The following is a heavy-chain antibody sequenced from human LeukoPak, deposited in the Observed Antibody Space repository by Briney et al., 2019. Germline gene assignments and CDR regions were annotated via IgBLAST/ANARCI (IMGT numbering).Heavy chain of an antibody. CDR2: IIPIFGTA. CDR3: ARGGSNYGDYPNWFDP. Sequence: SVKVSCKASGYTFTSYAISWVRQAPGQGLEWMGGIIPIFGTANYAQKFQGRVTITADESTSTAYMELSSLRSEDTAVYYCARGGSNYGDYPNWFDPWGQGTLVTVSS. V-gene: IGHV1-69*13. CDR1: GYTFTSYA. D-gene: IGHD4-17*01. J-gene: IGHJ5*02.